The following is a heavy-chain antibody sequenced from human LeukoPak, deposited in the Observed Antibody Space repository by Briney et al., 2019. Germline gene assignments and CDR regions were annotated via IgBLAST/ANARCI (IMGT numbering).Heavy chain of an antibody. CDR3: PSSRYDSSGYYGIIGY. J-gene: IGHJ4*02. Sequence: GGSLRLSCAASGFTFSSYSMNWVRQAPGKGLEWVSSISSSSNYKYYADSAKGRFPISRNNAKNSLHLQMNRLRPRDTVCYYLPSSRYDSSGYYGIIGYWGEGTLVSVSS. CDR2: ISSSSNYK. CDR1: GFTFSSYS. D-gene: IGHD3-22*01. V-gene: IGHV3-21*01.